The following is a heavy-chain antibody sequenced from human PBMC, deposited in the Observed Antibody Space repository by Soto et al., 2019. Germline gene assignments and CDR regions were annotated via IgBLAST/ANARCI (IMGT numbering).Heavy chain of an antibody. CDR2: IIPIIGIA. CDR3: ARSGTPQTYGDYVADEVDAFDL. Sequence: QVQLVQSGAEVKKPGSSVKVSCKASGGTFSSYTISWVRQAPGQGREWMGRIIPIIGIANYAQKLEGRVTITADKSTSTAYMELSSLRSEDTAVYYCARSGTPQTYGDYVADEVDAFDLWGQGTMVTGSS. V-gene: IGHV1-69*02. D-gene: IGHD4-17*01. J-gene: IGHJ3*01. CDR1: GGTFSSYT.